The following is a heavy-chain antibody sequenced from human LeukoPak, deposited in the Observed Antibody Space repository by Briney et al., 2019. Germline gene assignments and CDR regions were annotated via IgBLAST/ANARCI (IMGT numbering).Heavy chain of an antibody. CDR2: IYYSGST. CDR1: GGSISSGGYY. CDR3: ARRRIVGATPFDY. D-gene: IGHD1-26*01. V-gene: IGHV4-31*03. J-gene: IGHJ4*02. Sequence: PSETLSLTCTVSGGSISSGGYYWSWIRQHPGKGLEWIGYIYYSGSTYYNPSLKSRVTISVDTSKNQFSLKLSSVTAADTAVYYCARRRIVGATPFDYWGQGTLVTVSS.